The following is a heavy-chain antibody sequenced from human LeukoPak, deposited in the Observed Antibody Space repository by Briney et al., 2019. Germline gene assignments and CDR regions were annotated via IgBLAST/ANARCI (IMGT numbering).Heavy chain of an antibody. Sequence: GGSLRLSCAASGFPFSSFDMSWVRQAPGKGLEWVSVIRASGGTTHYADSVKGRFTISRDNAKNTLYLQMDSLRAEDTALYYCAKGAWLDYWGQGALVTVSS. J-gene: IGHJ4*02. V-gene: IGHV3-23*01. CDR2: IRASGGTT. CDR1: GFPFSSFD. CDR3: AKGAWLDY.